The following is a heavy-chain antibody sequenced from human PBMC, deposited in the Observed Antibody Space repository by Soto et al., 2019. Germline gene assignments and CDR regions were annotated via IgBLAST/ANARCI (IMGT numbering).Heavy chain of an antibody. J-gene: IGHJ4*02. CDR1: GFSFSSYW. Sequence: EVQLVESGGDLVQPGGSLRLSCVASGFSFSSYWIHWVRHVPGKGLVWVSRINGAGSNTDYADSVKGRFTISRDNTKNTLYLQMNSLRADDTAVYYCARVHFGGNTDYWGQGTLVTVSS. D-gene: IGHD2-15*01. V-gene: IGHV3-74*01. CDR2: INGAGSNT. CDR3: ARVHFGGNTDY.